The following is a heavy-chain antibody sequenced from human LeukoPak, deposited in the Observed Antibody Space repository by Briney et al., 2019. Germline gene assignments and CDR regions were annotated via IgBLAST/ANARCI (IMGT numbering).Heavy chain of an antibody. CDR1: GYTFTSYG. CDR3: ARYSRIAVAGTSVN. V-gene: IGHV1-18*01. D-gene: IGHD6-19*01. CDR2: ISAYNGNT. J-gene: IGHJ4*02. Sequence: ASVKVSCKVSGYTFTSYGISWVRQAPGQGLERMGWISAYNGNTNYAQKLQGRVTMTTDTSTSTAYMELRSLRSDDTAVYYCARYSRIAVAGTSVNWGQGTLVTVSS.